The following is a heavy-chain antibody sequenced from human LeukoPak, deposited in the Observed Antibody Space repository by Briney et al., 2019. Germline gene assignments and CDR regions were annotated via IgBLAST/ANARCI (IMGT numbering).Heavy chain of an antibody. V-gene: IGHV4-38-2*01. J-gene: IGHJ4*02. CDR3: AIAEHGYNYYFDY. CDR2: IYDSGST. D-gene: IGHD5-24*01. CDR1: GYSISSSFY. Sequence: SETLSLTCAVSGYSISSSFYWGWIRQPPGKGLEWIGIIYDSGSTYYNPSLRSRITISVDTSKNQFSLNLSSVTAAGTAVYYCAIAEHGYNYYFDYWGQGSLVTVSS.